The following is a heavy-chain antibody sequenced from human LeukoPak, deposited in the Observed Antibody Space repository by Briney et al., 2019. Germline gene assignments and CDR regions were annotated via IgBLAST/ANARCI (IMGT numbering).Heavy chain of an antibody. CDR1: GGSISSSSYY. D-gene: IGHD3-22*01. CDR2: IYYSGST. CDR3: ARYYYDSSGYYYAIFDY. Sequence: SETLSLTCTVSGGSISSSSYYWGWIRQPPGKGLEWIGSIYYSGSTYYNPSLKSRVTISVDTSKNQFSLKLSSVTAADTAVYYCARYYYDSSGYYYAIFDYWGQGTLVTVSS. J-gene: IGHJ4*02. V-gene: IGHV4-39*07.